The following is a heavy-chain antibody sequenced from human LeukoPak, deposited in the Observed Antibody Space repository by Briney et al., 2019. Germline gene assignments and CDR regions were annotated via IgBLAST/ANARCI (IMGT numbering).Heavy chain of an antibody. CDR2: INPSNGVT. CDR1: GYSFTSYY. D-gene: IGHD3-3*02. V-gene: IGHV1-46*01. J-gene: IGHJ4*02. Sequence: ASVKVSCKASGYSFTSYYMHWVRQAPGQGPEWMGVINPSNGVTDHAPKFQGRVTMTRDMSTSTVYMDLSSLRSEDTAVYYCARLPFFGYYFDFWGQGTLVNVSS. CDR3: ARLPFFGYYFDF.